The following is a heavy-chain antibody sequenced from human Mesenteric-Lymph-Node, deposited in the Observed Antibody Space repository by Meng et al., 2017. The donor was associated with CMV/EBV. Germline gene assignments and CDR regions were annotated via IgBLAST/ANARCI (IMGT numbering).Heavy chain of an antibody. J-gene: IGHJ3*02. V-gene: IGHV3-23*03. CDR2: IYGGGTNA. D-gene: IGHD3-3*01. CDR1: GFTFSKSA. Sequence: ESLKISCAASGFTFSKSAMTWVRQPPGKGLEWVSVIYGGGTNADYADSVKGRFTISRDDSKNTLYLQMNSLRAEDTAVYYCAKDMYYDFWSGSPIWGQGTMVTVSS. CDR3: AKDMYYDFWSGSPI.